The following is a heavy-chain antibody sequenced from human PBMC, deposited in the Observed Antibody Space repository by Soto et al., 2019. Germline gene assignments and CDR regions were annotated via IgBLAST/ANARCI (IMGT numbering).Heavy chain of an antibody. CDR1: GFTFSSYG. J-gene: IGHJ4*02. D-gene: IGHD3-10*01. CDR2: ISYDGSNK. V-gene: IGHV3-30*03. CDR3: ALSMGSESYLDY. Sequence: QVQLVESGGGVVQPGRSLRLSCAASGFTFSSYGMHWVRQAPGKGLEWVAVISYDGSNKYYADSVKGRFTISRDNSKNTLYLQMNSRRAEDTAVYYCALSMGSESYLDYWGQGTLVTVSS.